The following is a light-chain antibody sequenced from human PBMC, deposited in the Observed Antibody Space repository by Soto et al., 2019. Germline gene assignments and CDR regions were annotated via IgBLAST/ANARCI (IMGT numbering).Light chain of an antibody. V-gene: IGLV2-11*01. CDR3: CSYAGRYWI. CDR2: DVD. CDR1: NSDVGHYNY. J-gene: IGLJ2*01. Sequence: QSVLTQPRSVSGSPGQSVTISCTGTNSDVGHYNYVSWYQQHPGKAPKLIIFDVDKRPSGVPDRFSGAKSGNTASLTISGLQAEDEADYCCCSYAGRYWIFGGGTKVPVL.